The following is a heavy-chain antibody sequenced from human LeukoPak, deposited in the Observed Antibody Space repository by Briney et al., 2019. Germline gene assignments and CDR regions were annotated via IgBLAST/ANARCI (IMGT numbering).Heavy chain of an antibody. D-gene: IGHD3-22*01. CDR1: GYTFTNYY. V-gene: IGHV1-46*01. CDR2: LNPSGGNT. CDR3: ARDQGYYDSSGYYYNY. Sequence: GASVKVSCKASGYTFTNYYMHWVRQAPGQGLEWLGILNPSGGNTTYAQKFQGRVTMTRDTSISTAYMELSRLRSDDTAVYYCARDQGYYDSSGYYYNYWGQGTLVTVSS. J-gene: IGHJ4*02.